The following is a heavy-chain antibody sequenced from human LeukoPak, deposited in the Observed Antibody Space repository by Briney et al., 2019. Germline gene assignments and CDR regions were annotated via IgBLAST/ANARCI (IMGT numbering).Heavy chain of an antibody. J-gene: IGHJ4*02. D-gene: IGHD5-18*01. CDR1: DNSFNSYI. V-gene: IGHV3-21*04. CDR3: AKDKGYSYGGNFDY. CDR2: ISASSTYT. Sequence: GGSLRLSCVGSDNSFNSYIINWVRQAPGKGLEWVSSISASSTYTYSADSVKGRFTISRDNAKKSVYLQMNSLRAEDTALYYCAKDKGYSYGGNFDYWGQGTLVTVSS.